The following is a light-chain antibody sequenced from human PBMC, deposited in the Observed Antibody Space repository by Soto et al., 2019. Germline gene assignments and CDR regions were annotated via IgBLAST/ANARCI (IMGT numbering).Light chain of an antibody. CDR2: EGT. CDR1: TSDVGGYNL. Sequence: QSVLTQPASVSGSPGQSITISCSGTTSDVGGYNLVSWYQQHTAKAPKLLIYEGTQRPSGVSSRFSGSKSGNTASLTISGLQAEDEADYYCCSYVGATTYVFGTGTKVTVL. J-gene: IGLJ1*01. V-gene: IGLV2-23*01. CDR3: CSYVGATTYV.